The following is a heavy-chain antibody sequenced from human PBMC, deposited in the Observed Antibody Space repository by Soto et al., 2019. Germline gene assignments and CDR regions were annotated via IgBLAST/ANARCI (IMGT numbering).Heavy chain of an antibody. CDR1: GYSFTSYW. Sequence: GESLKISCKGSGYSFTSYWIGWVRQMPGKGLEWMGIIYPGDSDTRYSPSFQGQVTISADKSISTAYLQWSSLKASDTAMYYCARLVVVPAATPRGPFDYWGQGTLVTVSS. CDR3: ARLVVVPAATPRGPFDY. D-gene: IGHD2-2*01. CDR2: IYPGDSDT. J-gene: IGHJ4*02. V-gene: IGHV5-51*01.